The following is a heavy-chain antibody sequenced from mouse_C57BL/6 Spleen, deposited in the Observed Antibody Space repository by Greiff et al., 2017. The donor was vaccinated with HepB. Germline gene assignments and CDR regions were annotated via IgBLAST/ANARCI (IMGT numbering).Heavy chain of an antibody. CDR2: ISSGGSYT. J-gene: IGHJ3*01. CDR1: GFTFSSYG. V-gene: IGHV5-6*01. Sequence: EVKVVESGGDLVKPGGSLKLSCAASGFTFSSYGMSWVRQTPDKRLEWVATISSGGSYTYYPDSVKGRFTISRDNAKNTLYLQMSSLKSEDTAMYYCARRGDGGFAYWGQGTLVTVSA. CDR3: ARRGDGGFAY.